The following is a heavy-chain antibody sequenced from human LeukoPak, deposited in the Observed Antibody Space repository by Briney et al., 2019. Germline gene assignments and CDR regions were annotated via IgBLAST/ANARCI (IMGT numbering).Heavy chain of an antibody. J-gene: IGHJ5*02. CDR1: GGSISSTTW. Sequence: SETLSLTCAVSGGSISSTTWWSWVRQPPGTGLEWIGEISHSRTNNYNPSLKSRVTISVDKSKNQFSLKLSSVTAADTAVYYCARSDSLMGRGVINPWSQGTLVTVSS. V-gene: IGHV4-4*02. D-gene: IGHD3-10*01. CDR3: ARSDSLMGRGVINP. CDR2: ISHSRTN.